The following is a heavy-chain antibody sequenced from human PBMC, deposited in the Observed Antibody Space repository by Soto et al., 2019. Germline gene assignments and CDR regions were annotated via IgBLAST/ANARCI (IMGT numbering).Heavy chain of an antibody. J-gene: IGHJ6*02. V-gene: IGHV1-69*11. CDR2: IVPSLDTT. CDR1: GGTFSSSG. CDR3: ARGPQPRYTAAPSAVDV. D-gene: IGHD3-16*02. Sequence: QVHLVQSGTEVKKPGSSVKVSCKASGGTFSSSGFSWVRQAPGQGLEWMGMIVPSLDTTNYAQKFQARVTITADEVTSIAYMELRSLRSEDTAVYYCARGPQPRYTAAPSAVDVWGQGTRVIVSS.